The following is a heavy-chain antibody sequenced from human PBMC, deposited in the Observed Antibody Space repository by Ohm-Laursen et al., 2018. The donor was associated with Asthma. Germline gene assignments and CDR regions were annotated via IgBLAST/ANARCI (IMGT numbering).Heavy chain of an antibody. J-gene: IGHJ4*02. D-gene: IGHD3-3*01. Sequence: SLRLSCAASGFTFSSYKMHWVRQAPGKGLEWVAVGGSYYDGGLKYYADSVNGRFTVSGDDSKNTLYLQMNSLRPDDTAVYYCARDVMEWYLPAFDFWGQGTLVTVSS. CDR3: ARDVMEWYLPAFDF. V-gene: IGHV3-30-3*01. CDR2: GGSYYDGGLK. CDR1: GFTFSSYK.